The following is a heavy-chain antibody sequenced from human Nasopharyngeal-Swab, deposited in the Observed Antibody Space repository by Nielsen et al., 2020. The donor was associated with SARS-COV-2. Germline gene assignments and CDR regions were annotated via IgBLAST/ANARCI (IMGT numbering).Heavy chain of an antibody. CDR3: AQDSSGWYQAFDI. CDR1: GIFVSGNY. J-gene: IGHJ3*02. V-gene: IGHV3-30*18. CDR2: ISYDGSNK. Sequence: GESLKISCAASGIFVSGNYMNWVRQAPGMGLEWVAVISYDGSNKYYADSVKGRFTISRDNSKNTLYLQMNSLRAEDTAVYYCAQDSSGWYQAFDIWGQGTMVTVSS. D-gene: IGHD6-19*01.